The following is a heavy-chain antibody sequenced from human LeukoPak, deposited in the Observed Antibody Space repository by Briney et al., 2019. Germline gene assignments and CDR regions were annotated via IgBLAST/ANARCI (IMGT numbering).Heavy chain of an antibody. CDR1: GGSFSGYY. D-gene: IGHD6-19*01. J-gene: IGHJ4*02. CDR2: INHSGST. CDR3: ARTNSSGYYFDY. V-gene: IGHV4-34*01. Sequence: SETLSLTCAVYGGSFSGYYWSWIRQPPGKGLEWIGEINHSGSTNYNPSLKSRVTISVDTSKNQLSLKLSSVTAADTAVYYCARTNSSGYYFDYWGQGTLVTVSS.